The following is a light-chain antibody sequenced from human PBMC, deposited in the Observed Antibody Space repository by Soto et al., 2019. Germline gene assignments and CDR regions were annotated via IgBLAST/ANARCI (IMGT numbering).Light chain of an antibody. CDR2: KVS. J-gene: IGKJ2*01. CDR1: QSLLYSNGNTY. V-gene: IGKV2-30*01. Sequence: DVVMTQSPLSLSVTLGQPASISCSSSQSLLYSNGNTYLNWFQQRPGQPPRCLIYKVSNRDSGVLDRFSCSGSVTDFTLKISRVEAKYVVLYYFMQGTHRPVTFGQGTKLEIK. CDR3: MQGTHRPVT.